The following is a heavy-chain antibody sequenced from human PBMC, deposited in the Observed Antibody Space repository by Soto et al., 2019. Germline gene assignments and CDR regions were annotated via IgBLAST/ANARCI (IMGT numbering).Heavy chain of an antibody. Sequence: AETLSLTCTVSGGSVSSGSYYWSWIRQPPGKGLEWIGYIYYSGSTNYNPSLKSRVTISVDTSKNQFSLKLSSVTAADTAVYYCARGLYFDWSNWFDPWGQGTLVTVSS. CDR2: IYYSGST. V-gene: IGHV4-61*01. D-gene: IGHD3-9*01. CDR3: ARGLYFDWSNWFDP. CDR1: GGSVSSGSYY. J-gene: IGHJ5*02.